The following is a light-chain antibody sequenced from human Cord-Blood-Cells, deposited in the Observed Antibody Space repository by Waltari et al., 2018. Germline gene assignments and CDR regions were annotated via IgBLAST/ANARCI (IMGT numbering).Light chain of an antibody. V-gene: IGKV3-15*01. CDR3: QQYNNWPPYT. J-gene: IGKJ2*01. CDR2: GSS. CDR1: QSVSSN. Sequence: EIVMTPSPATLSVSPGERATLSCRASQSVSSNLAWYHQKPGQAPRLLIYGSSTRAAGIPARFSGSVSGTEFTLTISSLESEDFAVYYCQQYNNWPPYTFGQGTKLEIK.